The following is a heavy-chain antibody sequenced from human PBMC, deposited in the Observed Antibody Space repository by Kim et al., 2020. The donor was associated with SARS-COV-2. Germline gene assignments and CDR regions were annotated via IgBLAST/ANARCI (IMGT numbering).Heavy chain of an antibody. CDR1: GYTFTGYY. Sequence: ASVKVSCKASGYTFTGYYMHWVRQAPGQGLEWMGWINPNSGGTNYAQKFQGRVTMTRDTSISTAYMELSRLRSDDTAVYYCAREVVVVPAAILGGFDPWGQGTLVTVSS. CDR2: INPNSGGT. D-gene: IGHD2-2*02. CDR3: AREVVVVPAAILGGFDP. V-gene: IGHV1-2*02. J-gene: IGHJ5*02.